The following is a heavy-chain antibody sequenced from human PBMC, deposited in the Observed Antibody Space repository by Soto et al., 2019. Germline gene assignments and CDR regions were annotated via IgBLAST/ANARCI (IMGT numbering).Heavy chain of an antibody. CDR3: ARFALALSAFDI. V-gene: IGHV1-69*13. J-gene: IGHJ3*02. Sequence: SVKISCKASGGTFSSYALSWARKAPGQGLEWMGGIIPIFGTANYAQKFQGRVTITADESTSTAYMELSSLRSEDTAVYYCARFALALSAFDIWGQGTMVTVSS. CDR1: GGTFSSYA. CDR2: IIPIFGTA.